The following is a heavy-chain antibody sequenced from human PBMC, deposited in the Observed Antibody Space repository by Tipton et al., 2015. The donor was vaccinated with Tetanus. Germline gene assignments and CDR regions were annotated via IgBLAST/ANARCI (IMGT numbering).Heavy chain of an antibody. CDR2: ISGSSGST. V-gene: IGHV3-23*01. D-gene: IGHD3-10*01. J-gene: IGHJ4*02. CDR3: AKRKADNFGEFDY. CDR1: GFTFSTYA. Sequence: GSLRLSCAASGFTFSTYAMSWVRQAPGKGLEWVSAISGSSGSTYYADSVKGRFTISRDNSKNTLYLQMDSLRAEDTAVYYCAKRKADNFGEFDYWGQGTLVTVSS.